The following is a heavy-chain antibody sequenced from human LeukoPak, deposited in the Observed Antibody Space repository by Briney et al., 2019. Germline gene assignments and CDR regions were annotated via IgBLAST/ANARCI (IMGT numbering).Heavy chain of an antibody. D-gene: IGHD2-15*01. Sequence: KPSETLSLTCTVSGGSISNYYWSWIRQPAGKGLQWIGHIYSSGSTNYNPSLPGRVTMSVDKSKNQLSLKLSSVTAADTAVYYCARPDGGYCSGGGCYGSGDAFEIWGQGTMVTVSS. CDR1: GGSISNYY. V-gene: IGHV4-4*07. CDR2: IYSSGST. J-gene: IGHJ3*02. CDR3: ARPDGGYCSGGGCYGSGDAFEI.